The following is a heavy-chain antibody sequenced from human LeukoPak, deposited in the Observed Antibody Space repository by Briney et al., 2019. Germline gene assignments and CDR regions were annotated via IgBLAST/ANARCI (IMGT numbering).Heavy chain of an antibody. Sequence: GGSLRLSCTASGFTFTTYSMDWVRQAPGKGLEWVSSIDNSGTYIYYADSVKGRFTISRDNSKNSLYLQMNSLRAEDTAVYYCASANPILLDYYYYYYMDVWGKGTTVTVSS. D-gene: IGHD3-3*01. V-gene: IGHV3-21*01. J-gene: IGHJ6*03. CDR2: IDNSGTYI. CDR1: GFTFTTYS. CDR3: ASANPILLDYYYYYYMDV.